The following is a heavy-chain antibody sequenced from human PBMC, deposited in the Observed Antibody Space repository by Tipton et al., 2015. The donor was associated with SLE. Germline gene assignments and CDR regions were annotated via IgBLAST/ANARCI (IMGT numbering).Heavy chain of an antibody. CDR1: GGSISNFY. J-gene: IGHJ1*01. CDR3: ATNGHGETYEFFTEYLRH. V-gene: IGHV4-59*08. CDR2: IHSSGTT. D-gene: IGHD5-12*01. Sequence: TLSLTCTVSGGSISNFYWSWIRQPPGKGLEWIGYIHSSGTTNYNASLKTRLTISVDTSKNQFSLKLSSVTAADTAVYYCATNGHGETYEFFTEYLRHWGQGTLVTVSS.